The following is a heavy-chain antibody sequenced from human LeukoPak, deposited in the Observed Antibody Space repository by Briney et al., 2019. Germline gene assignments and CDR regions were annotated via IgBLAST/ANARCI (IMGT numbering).Heavy chain of an antibody. CDR1: GASVSDGNYY. CDR2: MFYSEST. D-gene: IGHD2-2*01. V-gene: IGHV4-61*01. CDR3: ARGQSSLGAFDI. J-gene: IGHJ3*02. Sequence: SETLSLTCSVSGASVSDGNYYWSWIRQPPGKGLEWIGYMFYSESTKYNPSLKSRVTISVDKSKNQFSLHMSSVTAADTAVYYCARGQSSLGAFDIWGQGTMVTVSS.